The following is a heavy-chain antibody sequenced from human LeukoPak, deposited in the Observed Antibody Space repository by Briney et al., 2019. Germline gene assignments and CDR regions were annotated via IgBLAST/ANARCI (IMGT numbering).Heavy chain of an antibody. Sequence: ASVTVSCKASGYTFTSYGISWVRQAPGQGLEWMGWISAYNGNTNYAQKLQDRVTMTTDTSTSTAYMELRSLRSDDTAIYYCAHSSYYLSGACYYMDVWGKGTTVTVSS. CDR1: GYTFTSYG. CDR3: AHSSYYLSGACYYMDV. D-gene: IGHD1-26*01. CDR2: ISAYNGNT. J-gene: IGHJ6*03. V-gene: IGHV1-18*01.